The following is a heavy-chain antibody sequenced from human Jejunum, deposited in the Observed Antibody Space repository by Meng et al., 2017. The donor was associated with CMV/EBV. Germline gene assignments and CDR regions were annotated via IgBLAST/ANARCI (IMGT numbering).Heavy chain of an antibody. CDR2: IYPDDSDT. V-gene: IGHV5-51*01. CDR1: GYRFTDYW. Sequence: SGYRFTDYWIGWVRQMPGKGLEWMGIIYPDDSDTKYSPSIRGQVTISTDMSINTAYLQWRILKVSDTALYYCARSPSGTFSPYYFDYWGQGTLVTVSS. CDR3: ARSPSGTFSPYYFDY. D-gene: IGHD2-2*01. J-gene: IGHJ4*02.